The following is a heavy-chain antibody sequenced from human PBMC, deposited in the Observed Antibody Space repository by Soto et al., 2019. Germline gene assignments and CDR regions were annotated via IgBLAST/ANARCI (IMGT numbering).Heavy chain of an antibody. Sequence: QVQLVESGGGVVQPGRSLRLSCAASGFTFSSYGMHWVRQAPGKGLEWVAVISYDGSNKYYADSVKGRFTISRDNSKNTLYLQMNRLRAEDTAVYYCAKARKPNYDFWSGYYTFGYWGQGTLVTVSS. J-gene: IGHJ4*02. V-gene: IGHV3-30*18. D-gene: IGHD3-3*01. CDR3: AKARKPNYDFWSGYYTFGY. CDR2: ISYDGSNK. CDR1: GFTFSSYG.